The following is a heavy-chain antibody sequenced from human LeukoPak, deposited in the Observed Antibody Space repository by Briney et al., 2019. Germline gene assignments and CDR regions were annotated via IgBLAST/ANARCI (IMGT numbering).Heavy chain of an antibody. D-gene: IGHD3/OR15-3a*01. CDR3: ARGRRLSMIFGGSFDP. CDR2: VYNSGST. Sequence: KPSGTLSLTCTVSGGSISSDYWSWIRQPPGKRLEWIGYVYNSGSTNYNPSLKSRVTISIDTSKNQFSLKLSSVTAADTAVYYCARGRRLSMIFGGSFDPWGQGTLVTVSS. J-gene: IGHJ5*02. V-gene: IGHV4-59*01. CDR1: GGSISSDY.